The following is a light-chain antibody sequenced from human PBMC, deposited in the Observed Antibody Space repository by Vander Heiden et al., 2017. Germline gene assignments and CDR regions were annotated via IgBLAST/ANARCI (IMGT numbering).Light chain of an antibody. J-gene: IGLJ2*01. V-gene: IGLV8-61*01. CDR2: GTN. CDR1: SGSVSTNYY. Sequence: QTVVTQEPSFSVSPGGTVTLTCGLSSGSVSTNYYPSWYQQTPGQSPRTLIYGTNTRSSGVPDRFSGSILGNTAALTITGAQADDESDYYCVLYMGSGISVFGGGTKLTVL. CDR3: VLYMGSGISV.